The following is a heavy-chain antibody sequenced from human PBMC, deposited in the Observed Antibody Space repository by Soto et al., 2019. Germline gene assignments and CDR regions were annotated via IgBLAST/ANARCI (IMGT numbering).Heavy chain of an antibody. Sequence: SETLSLTCTVSGGSISSYYWSWIRQPPGKGLEWIGYIYYSGSTNYNPSLKSRVTISVDTSKNQFSLKLSSVTAADTAVYYCERGFVREVRMSTSTGFDPWGQGAVVTVSS. V-gene: IGHV4-59*01. CDR2: IYYSGST. J-gene: IGHJ5*02. CDR3: ERGFVREVRMSTSTGFDP. CDR1: GGSISSYY. D-gene: IGHD1-1*01.